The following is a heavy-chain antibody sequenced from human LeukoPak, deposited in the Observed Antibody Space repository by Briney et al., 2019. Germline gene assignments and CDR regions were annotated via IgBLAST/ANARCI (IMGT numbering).Heavy chain of an antibody. J-gene: IGHJ4*02. V-gene: IGHV1-69*05. Sequence: ASVKVSCKASGGTFSSYAISWVRQAPGQGLEWMGRIIPIFGTANYAQKFQGRVTITTDESTSTAYMELSSLRSEDTAAYYCARGDRYSYGTFDYWGQGTLVTVSS. CDR1: GGTFSSYA. CDR2: IIPIFGTA. CDR3: ARGDRYSYGTFDY. D-gene: IGHD5-18*01.